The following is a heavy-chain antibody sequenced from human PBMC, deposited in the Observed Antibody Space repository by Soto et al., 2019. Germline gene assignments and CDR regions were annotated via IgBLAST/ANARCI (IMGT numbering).Heavy chain of an antibody. CDR2: ISYDGSNK. V-gene: IGHV3-30*18. Sequence: QVQLVESGGGVVQPGRSLRLSCAASGFTFSSYGMHWVRQAPGKGLEWVAVISYDGSNKYYADSVKGRFTISRDNSKNTLYLQMNSLRAEDTAVYYCAKGAVAGVYYYYGMDVWGQGTTVTVSS. CDR1: GFTFSSYG. J-gene: IGHJ6*02. CDR3: AKGAVAGVYYYYGMDV. D-gene: IGHD6-19*01.